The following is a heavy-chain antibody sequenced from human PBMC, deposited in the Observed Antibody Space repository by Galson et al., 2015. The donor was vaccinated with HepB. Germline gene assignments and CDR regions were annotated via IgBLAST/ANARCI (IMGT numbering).Heavy chain of an antibody. V-gene: IGHV3-23*01. Sequence: SLRLSCAASGFTLTNHGMAWVRQAPGKGLESVSAIDVDNNGGSTFYADSVKGRFTISRDDFKNTLYLQMNSLRAEDTAIYYCVRDQGAYGYFVTPDYWGQGTLVTVSS. J-gene: IGHJ4*02. D-gene: IGHD2-15*01. CDR1: GFTLTNHG. CDR2: IDVDNNGGST. CDR3: VRDQGAYGYFVTPDY.